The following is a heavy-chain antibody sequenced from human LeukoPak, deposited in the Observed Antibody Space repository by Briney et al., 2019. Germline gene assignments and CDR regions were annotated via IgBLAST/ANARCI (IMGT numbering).Heavy chain of an antibody. Sequence: GGPLRLSCGASGFTVSSKYMSWVRQAPGKGLEWVSVIYSGGYTDYADSVKGRFSISRDNSQDTVYLQMNSLRVEDTAIYYCARDWPGIDYWGQGTLVIVSS. J-gene: IGHJ4*02. CDR2: IYSGGYT. V-gene: IGHV3-53*01. CDR1: GFTVSSKY. CDR3: ARDWPGIDY.